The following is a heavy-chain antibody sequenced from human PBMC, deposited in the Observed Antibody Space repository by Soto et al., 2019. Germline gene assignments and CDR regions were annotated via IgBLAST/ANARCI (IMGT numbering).Heavy chain of an antibody. V-gene: IGHV4-59*01. CDR3: ARRTYSSGWARPGPFDY. D-gene: IGHD6-19*01. CDR2: IYYSGST. J-gene: IGHJ4*02. CDR1: GGSISSYY. Sequence: SETLSLTCTVSGGSISSYYWSWIRQPPGKGLEWIGYIYYSGSTNYNPSLKSRVTISVDTSKNQFSLKLSSVTAADTAVYYCARRTYSSGWARPGPFDYWGQGTLVTVSS.